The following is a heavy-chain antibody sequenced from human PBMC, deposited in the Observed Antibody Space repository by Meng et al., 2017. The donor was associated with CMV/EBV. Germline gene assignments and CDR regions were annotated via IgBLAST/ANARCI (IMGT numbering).Heavy chain of an antibody. CDR2: ISHDGSNK. J-gene: IGHJ6*02. CDR1: GFTFSSYA. Sequence: GESLKISCAASGFTFSSYAMHWVRQAPGKGLEWVAVISHDGSNKYYADSVKGRFTISRDNSKNTLYLQMNSLRAEDTAVYYCARGHGKWELLRDGMDVWGQGTTVTVSS. CDR3: ARGHGKWELLRDGMDV. D-gene: IGHD1-26*01. V-gene: IGHV3-30*04.